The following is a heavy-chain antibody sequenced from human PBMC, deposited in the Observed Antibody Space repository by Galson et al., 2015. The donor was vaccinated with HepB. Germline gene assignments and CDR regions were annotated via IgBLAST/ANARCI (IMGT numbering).Heavy chain of an antibody. J-gene: IGHJ4*02. CDR3: AKDRAYDSSGYYYVY. CDR1: GFTFSSYA. Sequence: SLRLSCAASGFTFSSYAMSWVRQAPGKGLEWVSAISGSGGSTYYADSVKGRFTISRDNSKNTLYLQMNSLRAEDTAVYYCAKDRAYDSSGYYYVYWGQGTLVTVSS. V-gene: IGHV3-23*01. CDR2: ISGSGGST. D-gene: IGHD3-22*01.